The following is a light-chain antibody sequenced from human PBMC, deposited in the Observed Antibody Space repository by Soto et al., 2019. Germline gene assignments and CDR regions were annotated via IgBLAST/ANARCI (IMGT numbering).Light chain of an antibody. CDR1: SSDVGGYNY. J-gene: IGLJ2*01. V-gene: IGLV2-14*01. Sequence: QSALTQPASVSGSPGQSITISCTGSSSDVGGYNYVSWYQQHPGKAPKLIIYEVSNRPSGISNRFSGSKSANTASLTISGLQAEDEAEYYCSSYTSKSSLIFGGGTKVTVL. CDR3: SSYTSKSSLI. CDR2: EVS.